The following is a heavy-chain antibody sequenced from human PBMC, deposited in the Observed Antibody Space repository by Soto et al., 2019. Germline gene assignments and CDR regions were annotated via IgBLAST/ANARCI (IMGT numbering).Heavy chain of an antibody. CDR3: ARGSYRAFDY. V-gene: IGHV3-53*01. Sequence: GGSLRLSCAASEFSVSSNYLSWVRQAPGKGLEWVSGIYSGGATYYADSVKGRFTFSRDNSKNMVYLQMNSLRVEDTAVYYCARGSYRAFDYWGQGTLVTVSS. CDR1: EFSVSSNY. CDR2: IYSGGAT. J-gene: IGHJ4*02. D-gene: IGHD4-4*01.